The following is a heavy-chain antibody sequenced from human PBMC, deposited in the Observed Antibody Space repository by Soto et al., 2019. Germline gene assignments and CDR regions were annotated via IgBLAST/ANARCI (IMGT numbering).Heavy chain of an antibody. Sequence: ASGKVSCKVSGYTLTELSMHWVRQAPGKGLERMGGFDPEDGETIYAQKFQGRVTMTTDTSTSTAYMELRSLRSDDTAVYYCARDRVGVTGTSWFDPWGQGTLVTVS. D-gene: IGHD1-7*01. CDR3: ARDRVGVTGTSWFDP. CDR2: FDPEDGET. V-gene: IGHV1-24*01. CDR1: GYTLTELS. J-gene: IGHJ5*02.